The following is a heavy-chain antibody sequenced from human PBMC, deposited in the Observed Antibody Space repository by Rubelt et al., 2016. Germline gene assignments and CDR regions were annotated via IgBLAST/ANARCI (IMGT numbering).Heavy chain of an antibody. CDR2: IYYSGST. V-gene: IGHV4-59*01. J-gene: IGHJ4*02. D-gene: IGHD6-13*01. Sequence: QVQLQQWGAGLLKPSETLSLTCTVSGGSISSCYWSWIRQPPGKGLEWIGYIYYSGSTNYNPSRKGRVTIAVDTDKNQFSRKLRAVTAADTAVYYCASSSWYVFDYWSQGTLVTVSS. CDR3: ASSSWYVFDY. CDR1: GGSISSCY.